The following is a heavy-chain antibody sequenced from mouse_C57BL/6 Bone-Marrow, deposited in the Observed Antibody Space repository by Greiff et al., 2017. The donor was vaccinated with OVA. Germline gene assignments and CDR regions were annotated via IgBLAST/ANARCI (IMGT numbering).Heavy chain of an antibody. Sequence: VQLQQSGAELVRPGASVKLSCTASGFNIKDDYMHWVKQRPEQGLEWIGWIDPENGDTEYASKFQGKATITADTSSNTAYLQLSSLKSEDTAVYYCTSYGNFDYWGQGTTRTVSA. D-gene: IGHD2-1*01. CDR1: GFNIKDDY. V-gene: IGHV14-4*01. CDR3: TSYGNFDY. CDR2: IDPENGDT. J-gene: IGHJ2*01.